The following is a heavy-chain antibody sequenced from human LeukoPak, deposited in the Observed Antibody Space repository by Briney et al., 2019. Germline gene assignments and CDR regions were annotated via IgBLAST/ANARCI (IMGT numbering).Heavy chain of an antibody. D-gene: IGHD1-1*01. J-gene: IGHJ4*02. Sequence: GGALRLSCAASGFTVSTNYMTWVRQAPGKGLDWLSIIYAGGGTSYADSVKGRFTTSRDNSENTLYLQVNSLRPEDTAVYYCARRAPGTTATFDYWGQGTLVTVSA. CDR2: IYAGGGT. CDR3: ARRAPGTTATFDY. CDR1: GFTVSTNY. V-gene: IGHV3-53*01.